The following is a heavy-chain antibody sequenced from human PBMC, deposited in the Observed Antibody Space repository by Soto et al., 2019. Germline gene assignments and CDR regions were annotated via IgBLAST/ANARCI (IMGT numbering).Heavy chain of an antibody. CDR3: ARDRVASSRKYNWFDP. CDR1: GATFGSNP. Sequence: VKPSSKDPGATFGSNPMSWVHHSPEQGLEWMGGIIPIFGTANYAQKFQGRVTITADKSTSTAYMELSSLRPEDPAVYYCARDRVASSRKYNWFDPWGQGTLVTVSS. V-gene: IGHV1-69*13. CDR2: IIPIFGTA. J-gene: IGHJ5*02. D-gene: IGHD6-6*01.